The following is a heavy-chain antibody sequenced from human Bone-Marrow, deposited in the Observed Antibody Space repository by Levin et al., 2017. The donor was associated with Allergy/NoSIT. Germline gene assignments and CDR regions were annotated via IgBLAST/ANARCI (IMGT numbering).Heavy chain of an antibody. CDR2: ISGSGGRT. CDR1: RFTFNTYA. Sequence: PGGSLRLSCVDSRFTFNTYAMSWVRQGPGKRLEWVSGISGSGGRTHYADSLKGRFIISRDNSKNTLYLEMNSLRAEDTAVYYCASFALGSLYYGLDVWGQGTTVSVSS. D-gene: IGHD3-10*01. CDR3: ASFALGSLYYGLDV. J-gene: IGHJ6*02. V-gene: IGHV3-23*01.